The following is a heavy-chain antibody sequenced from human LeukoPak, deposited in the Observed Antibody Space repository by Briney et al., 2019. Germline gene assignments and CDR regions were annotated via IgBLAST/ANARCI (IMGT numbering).Heavy chain of an antibody. D-gene: IGHD4-23*01. V-gene: IGHV4-61*01. Sequence: PSETLSLTCTVSGASISSSSYYWTWIRQPPGKGLEWIGYIYYSGSTNYNPSLKSRVTISVDTSKNQFSLKVSSVTAADTAVYYCARDRYGGPPDYWGQGTLVTVSS. J-gene: IGHJ4*02. CDR1: GASISSSSYY. CDR2: IYYSGST. CDR3: ARDRYGGPPDY.